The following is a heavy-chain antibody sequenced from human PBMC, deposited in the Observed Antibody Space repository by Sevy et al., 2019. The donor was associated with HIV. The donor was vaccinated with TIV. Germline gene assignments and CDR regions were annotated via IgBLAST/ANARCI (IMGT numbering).Heavy chain of an antibody. CDR2: ISGSGDNT. D-gene: IGHD6-13*01. V-gene: IGHV3-23*01. Sequence: GGSLRLSCAASGFTFSNYAMNWVRQTPGKGLEWVSSISGSGDNTYYADSVKGRFTISRDISYNTVTLQMSSLRAEDTAVYYCARSWEQQLHDAFDIWGQGTMVTVSS. CDR3: ARSWEQQLHDAFDI. CDR1: GFTFSNYA. J-gene: IGHJ3*02.